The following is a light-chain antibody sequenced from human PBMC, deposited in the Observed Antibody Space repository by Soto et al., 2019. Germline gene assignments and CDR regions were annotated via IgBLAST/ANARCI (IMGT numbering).Light chain of an antibody. Sequence: QSVLTQPPSVSVAPRQRVTISCSGSTSNIGNNAVSWYQQVPGKAPTLIIYFDDLLPSGVSDRFSGSKSGTSASLAISGLQSEDEADYYCAAWDDSLDGVVVGGGTKLTVL. CDR3: AAWDDSLDGVV. V-gene: IGLV1-36*01. J-gene: IGLJ2*01. CDR1: TSNIGNNA. CDR2: FDD.